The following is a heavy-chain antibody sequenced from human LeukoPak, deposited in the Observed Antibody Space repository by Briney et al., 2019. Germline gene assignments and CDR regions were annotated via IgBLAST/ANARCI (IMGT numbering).Heavy chain of an antibody. Sequence: TGGSLRLSCEASGFTFSNYWMSWVRQAPGKGPEWVANINHEGRQKWDVDSVKGRFTISRDNTKNSLYLQMFSLRAEDTAVYYCARSSSPGSVDYWGQGTLVTVSS. V-gene: IGHV3-7*01. D-gene: IGHD6-25*01. J-gene: IGHJ4*02. CDR3: ARSSSPGSVDY. CDR1: GFTFSNYW. CDR2: INHEGRQK.